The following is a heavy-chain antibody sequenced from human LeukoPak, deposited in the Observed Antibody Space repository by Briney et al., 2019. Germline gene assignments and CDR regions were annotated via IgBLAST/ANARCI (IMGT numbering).Heavy chain of an antibody. V-gene: IGHV3-11*01. Sequence: GGSRRLSCAASGFTFSDSYMSRIRQAPGKGLEWVSYISSSGTTIYYADSVKGRFTISRDSAKNSLYLQMNSLRAEDTAVYYCARDLWFGELLHWGQGTLVTVSS. CDR2: ISSSGTTI. CDR1: GFTFSDSY. J-gene: IGHJ4*02. D-gene: IGHD3-10*01. CDR3: ARDLWFGELLH.